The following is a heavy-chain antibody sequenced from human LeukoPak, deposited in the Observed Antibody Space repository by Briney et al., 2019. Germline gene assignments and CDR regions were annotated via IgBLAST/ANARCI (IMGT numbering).Heavy chain of an antibody. CDR3: AREAYYGSGSYYLPDRPPPYYYYGMDV. J-gene: IGHJ6*02. CDR1: GGSISSYY. V-gene: IGHV4-59*01. Sequence: PSETLSLTCTVFGGSISSYYWSWIRQPPGKGLEWIGYIYYSGSTNYNPSLKSRVTISVDTSKNQFSLKLSSVTAADTAVYYCAREAYYGSGSYYLPDRPPPYYYYGMDVWGQGTTVTVSS. D-gene: IGHD3-10*01. CDR2: IYYSGST.